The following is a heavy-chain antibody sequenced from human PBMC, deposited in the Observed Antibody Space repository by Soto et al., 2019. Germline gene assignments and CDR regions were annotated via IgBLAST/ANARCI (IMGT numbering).Heavy chain of an antibody. CDR1: GYSFTTYW. Sequence: PGESLKISCQASGYSFTTYWIGWVRQMPGKGLEWMGIIYPGDSDTRYSPSFQGQVTMSADKSTSTAYLQWTSLKASDTAMYFCARREGSYYYYGMDVWGQGTTVTVS. V-gene: IGHV5-51*01. CDR2: IYPGDSDT. CDR3: ARREGSYYYYGMDV. D-gene: IGHD3-10*01. J-gene: IGHJ6*02.